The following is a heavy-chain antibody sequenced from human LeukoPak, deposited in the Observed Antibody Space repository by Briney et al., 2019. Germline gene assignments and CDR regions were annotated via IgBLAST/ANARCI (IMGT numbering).Heavy chain of an antibody. Sequence: PGGSLRLSCAASGFTFSDYYMSWIRQAPGKGLEWVSYISSSGSTIYYADSVKGRFTISRDNAKNSLYLQMGSLRPDDTAVYYCVRGGGVAMSEDDYWGQGTLVTVSS. D-gene: IGHD3-3*01. CDR1: GFTFSDYY. V-gene: IGHV3-11*04. CDR2: ISSSGSTI. CDR3: VRGGGVAMSEDDY. J-gene: IGHJ4*02.